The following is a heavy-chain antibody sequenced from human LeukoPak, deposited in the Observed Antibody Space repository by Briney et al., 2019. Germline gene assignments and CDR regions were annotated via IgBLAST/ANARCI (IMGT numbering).Heavy chain of an antibody. CDR2: IYYSGST. J-gene: IGHJ4*02. Sequence: SETLSLTCTVSDGSIISYYWSWIRQPPGKGLEWIGYIYYSGSTNYNPSLKSRVTISVDTSKNQFSLKLSSVTAADTAVYYCARHTYSSSFNGDSDYWGQGTLVTVSS. V-gene: IGHV4-59*08. CDR1: DGSIISYY. D-gene: IGHD6-13*01. CDR3: ARHTYSSSFNGDSDY.